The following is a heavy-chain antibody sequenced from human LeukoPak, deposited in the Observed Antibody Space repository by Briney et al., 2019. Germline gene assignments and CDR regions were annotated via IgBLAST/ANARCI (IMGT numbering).Heavy chain of an antibody. V-gene: IGHV1-46*01. D-gene: IGHD3-10*01. CDR3: ATARPRPRAGSYSDY. CDR2: INPSGGST. Sequence: ASVKVSCKASGYTFTSYYMHWVRQAPGQGLEWMGIINPSGGSTSYAQKFQGRVTMTRDTSTSTVYMELSSLRSEDTAVYYCATARPRPRAGSYSDYWGQGTLVTVSS. J-gene: IGHJ4*02. CDR1: GYTFTSYY.